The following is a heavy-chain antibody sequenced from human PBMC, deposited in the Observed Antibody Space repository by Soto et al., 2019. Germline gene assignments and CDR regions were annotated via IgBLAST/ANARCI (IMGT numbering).Heavy chain of an antibody. D-gene: IGHD6-13*01. V-gene: IGHV3-53*01. Sequence: PGGSLRLSCVASGFSVSGNFMSWFRQAPGKGLEWVSILYTGDTTHYAESVKGRFTISRDNSKNTLYLQMNSLRAEDTAVYYCARGPLVRVEYYYGMDVWGKGNKVTVSS. J-gene: IGHJ6*04. CDR3: ARGPLVRVEYYYGMDV. CDR2: LYTGDTT. CDR1: GFSVSGNF.